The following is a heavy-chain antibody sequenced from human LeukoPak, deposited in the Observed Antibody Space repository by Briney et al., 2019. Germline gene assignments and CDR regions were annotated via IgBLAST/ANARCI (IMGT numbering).Heavy chain of an antibody. CDR1: GFAFSTYW. CDR2: ISSSSSYI. V-gene: IGHV3-21*01. Sequence: PGGSLRLSCAASGFAFSTYWMHWVRQAPGKGLEWVSSISSSSSYIYYADSVKGRFTISRDNAKDSLYLQMNSLRAEDTAVYYCARDLPDYSSSWYNFDYWGQGTLVTVSS. CDR3: ARDLPDYSSSWYNFDY. J-gene: IGHJ4*02. D-gene: IGHD6-13*01.